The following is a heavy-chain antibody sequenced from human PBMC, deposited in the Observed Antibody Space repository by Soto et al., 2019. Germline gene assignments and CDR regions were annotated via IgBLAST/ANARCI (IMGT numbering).Heavy chain of an antibody. Sequence: QVQLQESGTGLVKPSQTLSLTCSVSGASISSGYYYWTWIRQHPGKGLEWIGSISNSGTTYYNPSLKSRLFISVDTSRKQFSLKLRSVTDADTATYYCARAKGVIVVVTSLLGWFDPWGQGTLVTVSS. J-gene: IGHJ5*02. D-gene: IGHD2-21*02. CDR3: ARAKGVIVVVTSLLGWFDP. CDR1: GASISSGYYY. CDR2: ISNSGTT. V-gene: IGHV4-31*03.